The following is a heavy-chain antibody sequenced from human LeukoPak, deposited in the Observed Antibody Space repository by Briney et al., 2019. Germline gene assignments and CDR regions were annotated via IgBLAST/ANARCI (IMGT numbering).Heavy chain of an antibody. CDR2: INPSGDYT. CDR3: ARVGPSRAAGYYYYYMDV. D-gene: IGHD6-25*01. CDR1: GFTFTRHW. V-gene: IGHV1-46*01. J-gene: IGHJ6*03. Sequence: GASVKVSCKASGFTFTRHWMHWVRQAPGQGLEWMGVINPSGDYTRYAQKLQGRVTLTRDISTNTVYMEMSSLRSDDTAVYYCARVGPSRAAGYYYYYMDVWGKGTTVTVSS.